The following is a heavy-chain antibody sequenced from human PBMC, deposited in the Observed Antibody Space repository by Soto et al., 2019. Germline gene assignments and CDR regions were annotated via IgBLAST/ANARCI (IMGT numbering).Heavy chain of an antibody. CDR3: ARERPPGGKLNWFDP. D-gene: IGHD3-16*01. J-gene: IGHJ5*02. CDR1: GFTFSSYW. V-gene: IGHV3-74*01. Sequence: PGGSLRLSCAASGFTFSSYWMHWVRQAPGKGLVWVSRINSDGSSTSYADSVKGRFTISRDNAKNSLYLQMNSLRAEDTAVYYCARERPPGGKLNWFDPWGQGTLVTVSS. CDR2: INSDGSST.